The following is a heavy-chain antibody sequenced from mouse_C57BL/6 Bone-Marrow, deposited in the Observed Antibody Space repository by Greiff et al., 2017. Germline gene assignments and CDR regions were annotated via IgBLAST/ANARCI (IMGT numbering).Heavy chain of an antibody. CDR2: IYPGGGYT. CDR1: GYTFTNYW. Sequence: QVQLKQSGAELVRPGTSVTMSCQATGYTFTNYWLGWAKQRPGHGLEWIGDIYPGGGYTNYNEKFKGKATLTADTSSSTAYMQVSSLTSEYSAIYYCARSSPDAIDYWGQGTSVTVAS. J-gene: IGHJ4*01. D-gene: IGHD1-1*01. V-gene: IGHV1-63*01. CDR3: ARSSPDAIDY.